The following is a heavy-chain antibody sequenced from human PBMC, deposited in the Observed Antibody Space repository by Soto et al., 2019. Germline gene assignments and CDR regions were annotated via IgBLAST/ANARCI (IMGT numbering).Heavy chain of an antibody. CDR1: GASISNFY. V-gene: IGHV4-59*08. CDR2: ISYSGDT. D-gene: IGHD6-13*01. J-gene: IGHJ5*01. CDR3: ARHEHSTNWYWFDS. Sequence: QVQLQESGPGLVKPSETLSLTCNVSGASISNFYWSWIRQPPGKGLEWIGYISYSGDTEYNPSLKSRVTISAGPSKSQFSLRLTSVTAGDSAVYYCARHEHSTNWYWFDSWGQGTLVTVSS.